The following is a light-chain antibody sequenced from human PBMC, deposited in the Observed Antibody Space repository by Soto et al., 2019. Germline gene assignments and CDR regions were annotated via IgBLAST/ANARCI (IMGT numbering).Light chain of an antibody. CDR1: QSLSSS. V-gene: IGKV1-5*01. Sequence: DIPMTQSPSTLSSSVGDRVTLTCRASQSLSSSLAWYQQKPGKAPTLLIYVASSLESGVLTGFSGSGSGTEFTLTISRLQSDDFATYYCQRYTTWTFGQGTKVEIK. CDR2: VAS. J-gene: IGKJ1*01. CDR3: QRYTTWT.